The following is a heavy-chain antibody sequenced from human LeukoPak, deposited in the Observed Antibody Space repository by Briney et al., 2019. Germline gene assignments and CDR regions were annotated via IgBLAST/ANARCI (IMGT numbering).Heavy chain of an antibody. J-gene: IGHJ6*02. CDR3: ARGHYGLDV. CDR2: INTDGRSI. Sequence: PGGSLRLSCAASGFTFSDHYMSWIRQAPGKGLEWVSYINTDGRSILYADSVRGRVTISRDNATNSLYLQMNSLRAEDTAVYYCARGHYGLDVWGQGTTVTVSS. CDR1: GFTFSDHY. V-gene: IGHV3-11*01.